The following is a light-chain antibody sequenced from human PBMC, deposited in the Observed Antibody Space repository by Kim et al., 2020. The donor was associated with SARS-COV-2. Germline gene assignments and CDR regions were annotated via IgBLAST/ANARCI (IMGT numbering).Light chain of an antibody. CDR1: QSVSSSY. V-gene: IGKV3-15*01. Sequence: SPGERAPLSGRASQSVSSSYLAWYQQKPGQAPRLLIYGASTRATDIPARFSGSGSGTEFTLIISSLQSEDIAVYYCQQYDNWPPYTFGQGTKLEIK. J-gene: IGKJ2*01. CDR2: GAS. CDR3: QQYDNWPPYT.